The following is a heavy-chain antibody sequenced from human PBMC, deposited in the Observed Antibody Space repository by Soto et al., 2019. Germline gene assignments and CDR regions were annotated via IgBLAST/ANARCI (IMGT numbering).Heavy chain of an antibody. D-gene: IGHD3-10*01. V-gene: IGHV1-18*01. Sequence: ASVKVSCKASGYTFTSFGISWVRQAPGQGLEWMGWISAYNGNTNYAQKLQGRVTMTTDTSTSTAYMELRSLRSDDTAVYYCARDLYYGSGSLNWFDPWGQGTLVTVSS. J-gene: IGHJ5*02. CDR3: ARDLYYGSGSLNWFDP. CDR1: GYTFTSFG. CDR2: ISAYNGNT.